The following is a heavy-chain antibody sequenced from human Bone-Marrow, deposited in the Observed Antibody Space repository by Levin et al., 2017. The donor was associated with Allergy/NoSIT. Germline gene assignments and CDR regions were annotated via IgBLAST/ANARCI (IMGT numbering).Heavy chain of an antibody. Sequence: GSLRLSCAVTGTSLKGFFWTWIRQSPGKGLEWIADIDHSGSTDYNPSLESRVTISIDMSKSQVSLRVASVPAADTAVYYCAGGTRGLVTSRGLLRRKTYYFDHWGQGTQATISS. CDR2: IDHSGST. V-gene: IGHV4-34*01. CDR1: GTSLKGFF. J-gene: IGHJ4*02. CDR3: AGGTRGLVTSRGLLRRKTYYFDH. D-gene: IGHD3-16*01.